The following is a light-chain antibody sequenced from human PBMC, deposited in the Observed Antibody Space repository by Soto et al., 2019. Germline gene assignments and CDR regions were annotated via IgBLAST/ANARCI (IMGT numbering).Light chain of an antibody. CDR1: SGRISYA. V-gene: IGLV4-69*01. Sequence: QSVLTQSPSASASLGTSVKLTCTLSSGRISYAIAWHQQQPEKGPRYLMKLNSDGSHNKGDGIPDRFSGSSSGAERYLTISSLQSEDEADYYCQTWGTGTVVFGGGTKLTVL. J-gene: IGLJ2*01. CDR3: QTWGTGTVV. CDR2: LNSDGSH.